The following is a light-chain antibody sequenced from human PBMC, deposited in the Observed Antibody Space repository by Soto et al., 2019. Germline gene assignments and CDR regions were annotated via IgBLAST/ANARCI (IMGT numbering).Light chain of an antibody. V-gene: IGKV1-39*01. CDR1: QNIRSY. CDR2: ATS. Sequence: DSEMTQSLSAPSASIGDRVTITCRASQNIRSYLNWYQQKPGKAPQLLIYATSSLQTGVPSRFSASGSGTDFSLVISDLQPEDSATCYCHQGYSSLWTSGRGPKVDIK. J-gene: IGKJ1*01. CDR3: HQGYSSLWT.